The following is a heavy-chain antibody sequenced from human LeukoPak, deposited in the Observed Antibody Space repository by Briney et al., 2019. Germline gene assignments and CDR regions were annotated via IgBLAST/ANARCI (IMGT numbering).Heavy chain of an antibody. CDR3: ATRRDRYDFWSGYSDY. V-gene: IGHV3-21*01. D-gene: IGHD3-3*01. Sequence: GGSLRLSCAASGFTFSSHDMNWVRQAPGKGLEWVSSITTATSSYIYYADSVKGRFTISRDNAKNSLYLQMNSLRAEDTAVYYCATRRDRYDFWSGYSDYWGQGTLVTVSS. CDR2: ITTATSSYI. CDR1: GFTFSSHD. J-gene: IGHJ4*02.